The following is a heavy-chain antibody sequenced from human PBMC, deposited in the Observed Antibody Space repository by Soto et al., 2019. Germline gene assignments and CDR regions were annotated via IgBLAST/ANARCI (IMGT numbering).Heavy chain of an antibody. CDR1: GFTISSYG. J-gene: IGHJ4*02. CDR2: ISYDGSNK. Sequence: QVQLVESGGGVVQPGRSLRLSCAASGFTISSYGMHWVRQAPGKGLEWVAVISYDGSNKYYADSVKGRFTISRDNSKNTLYLQMNSLRGEDTAVYYCAKDKWRAGTTPGYWGQGTLVTVSS. D-gene: IGHD1-7*01. CDR3: AKDKWRAGTTPGY. V-gene: IGHV3-30*18.